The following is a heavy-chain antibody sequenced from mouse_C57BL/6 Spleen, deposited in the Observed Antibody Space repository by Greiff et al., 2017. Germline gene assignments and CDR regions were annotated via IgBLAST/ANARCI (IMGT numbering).Heavy chain of an antibody. V-gene: IGHV5-17*01. J-gene: IGHJ3*01. CDR1: GFPFSDYG. CDR3: ARMDGYPFAY. Sequence: EVHLVESGGGLVKPGGSLKLSCAASGFPFSDYGMHWVRQAPEKGLEWVASISSGSSTIYYADTVKGRFTISRDNAKNTLFLQMTSLRSEDTAMYYCARMDGYPFAYWGQGTLVTVSA. CDR2: ISSGSSTI. D-gene: IGHD2-3*01.